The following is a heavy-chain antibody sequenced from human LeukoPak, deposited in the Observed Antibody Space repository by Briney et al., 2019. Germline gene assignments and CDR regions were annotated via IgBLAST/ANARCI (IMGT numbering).Heavy chain of an antibody. J-gene: IGHJ5*02. CDR3: ARQYYDILTGYTEGNWFDP. CDR2: INHSGST. Sequence: PSETLSLTCAVYGGSFSGYYWSWIRQPPGKGLEWIGEINHSGSTNYNPSLKSRVTISVDTSKNQFSLKLSSVTAADTAVYYCARQYYDILTGYTEGNWFDPWGQGTLVTVSS. CDR1: GGSFSGYY. D-gene: IGHD3-9*01. V-gene: IGHV4-34*01.